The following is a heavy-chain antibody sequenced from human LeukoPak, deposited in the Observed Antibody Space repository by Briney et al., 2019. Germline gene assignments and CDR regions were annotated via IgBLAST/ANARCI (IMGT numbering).Heavy chain of an antibody. V-gene: IGHV3-66*01. CDR1: GFTVSSNY. CDR3: ARAPSRITRFDY. D-gene: IGHD3-10*01. J-gene: IGHJ4*02. CDR2: IYSGGST. Sequence: GGSLGLSCAASGFTVSSNYMSWVRQAPGKGLEWVSVIYSGGSTYYADSVKGRFTISRDNSKNTLYLQMNSLRAEDTAVYYCARAPSRITRFDYWGQGTLVTVSS.